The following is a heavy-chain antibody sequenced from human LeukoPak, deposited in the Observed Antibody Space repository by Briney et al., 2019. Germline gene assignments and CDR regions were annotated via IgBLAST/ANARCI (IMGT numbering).Heavy chain of an antibody. D-gene: IGHD3/OR15-3a*01. Sequence: PGKSLRLSCAASGFTFSSYGMHWVHQAPGKGLEWVAVISYDGSNKYYADSVKGRFTISRDNSKNTLYLQMNSLRAEDTAVYYCAKNYWTGGHPGYFDYWGQGTLVTVSS. CDR1: GFTFSSYG. V-gene: IGHV3-30*18. J-gene: IGHJ4*02. CDR3: AKNYWTGGHPGYFDY. CDR2: ISYDGSNK.